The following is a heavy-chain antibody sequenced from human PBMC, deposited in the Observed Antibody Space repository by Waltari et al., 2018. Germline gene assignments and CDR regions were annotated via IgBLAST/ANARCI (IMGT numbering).Heavy chain of an antibody. J-gene: IGHJ3*02. CDR1: GGSISGYY. CDR3: ASVFHGFDI. V-gene: IGHV4-59*01. CDR2: IYYTEST. Sequence: QVQLQESGSGQVKPSETLSLTCTVSGGSISGYYWSWIRQPTGKRLERIDNIYYTESTNYNPSLNSRVTLSVDTSKKQFSLNLSSVTAADTAVYFCASVFHGFDIWGQGTMVTVSS.